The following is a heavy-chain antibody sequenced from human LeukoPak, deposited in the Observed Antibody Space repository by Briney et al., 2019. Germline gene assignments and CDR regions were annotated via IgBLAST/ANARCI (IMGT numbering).Heavy chain of an antibody. CDR3: ARLAAAGTLFDY. Sequence: ASVKVSCKASGYTFTGYYMHWVRQAPGQGLEWMGWINPNSGGTNYAQKFQGRVTMTRDTPISTAYMELSRLRSDDTAVYYCARLAAAGTLFDYWGQGTLVTVSS. CDR2: INPNSGGT. J-gene: IGHJ4*02. V-gene: IGHV1-2*02. CDR1: GYTFTGYY. D-gene: IGHD6-13*01.